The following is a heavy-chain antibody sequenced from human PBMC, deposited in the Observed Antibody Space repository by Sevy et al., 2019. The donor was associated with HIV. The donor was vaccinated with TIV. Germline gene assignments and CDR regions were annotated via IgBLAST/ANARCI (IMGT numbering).Heavy chain of an antibody. CDR3: ARDSAVVPRAFVY. CDR2: IYYSGSS. V-gene: IGHV4-59*01. J-gene: IGHJ4*02. Sequence: SETLSLTCNVSGDSISSYFWSWFRQPPGKGLEWIGYIYYSGSSEYNPCLRSRVTISIDTSKKYLSMKLTSVTAADTAVYYCARDSAVVPRAFVYWGQGTLVTVSS. D-gene: IGHD2-15*01. CDR1: GDSISSYF.